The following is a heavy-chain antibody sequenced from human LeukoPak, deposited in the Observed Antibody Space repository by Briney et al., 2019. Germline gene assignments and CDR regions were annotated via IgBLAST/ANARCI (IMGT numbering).Heavy chain of an antibody. CDR1: GGSISSYY. Sequence: SETLSLTCTVSGGSISSYYWSWIRQPPGKGLECIGYIYYTGSTNYNPSLKSRVTISVDTSKNQFSLKLSSVTAADTAVYYCARMTTVTTGIDYWGQGTLVTVPS. V-gene: IGHV4-59*01. D-gene: IGHD4-17*01. CDR2: IYYTGST. J-gene: IGHJ4*02. CDR3: ARMTTVTTGIDY.